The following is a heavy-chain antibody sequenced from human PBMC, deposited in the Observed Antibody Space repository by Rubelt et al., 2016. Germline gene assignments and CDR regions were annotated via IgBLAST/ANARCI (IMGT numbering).Heavy chain of an antibody. D-gene: IGHD3-22*01. V-gene: IGHV4-34*01. Sequence: QVQLQQWGAGLLKPSETLSLTCAVYGGSFSGYYWSWMRQPPGKGMEWIGEINHSGSTNYNQSLKSRVTISVDTSKNQFSLKLSSVTAADTAVYYCARGKEGLGVTMMDYWGQGTLVTVSS. CDR1: GGSFSGYY. J-gene: IGHJ4*02. CDR3: ARGKEGLGVTMMDY. CDR2: INHSGST.